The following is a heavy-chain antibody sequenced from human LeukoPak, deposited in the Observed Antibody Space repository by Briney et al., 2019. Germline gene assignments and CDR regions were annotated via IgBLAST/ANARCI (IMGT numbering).Heavy chain of an antibody. CDR1: GGSISSGSYY. Sequence: PSETLSLTCTVSGGSISSGSYYWSWIRQPPGKGLEWIGYIYYSGSTNYNPSLKSRVTISVDTSKNQFSLKLSSVTAADTAVYYCAREPTWGRTSLAYFDYWGQGTLVTVSS. J-gene: IGHJ4*02. CDR3: AREPTWGRTSLAYFDY. D-gene: IGHD2-2*01. CDR2: IYYSGST. V-gene: IGHV4-61*01.